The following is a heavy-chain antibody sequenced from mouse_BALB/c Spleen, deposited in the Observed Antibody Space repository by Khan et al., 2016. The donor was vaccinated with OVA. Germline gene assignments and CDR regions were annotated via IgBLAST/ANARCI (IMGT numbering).Heavy chain of an antibody. D-gene: IGHD2-2*01. CDR3: TRVGCLFAY. CDR1: GYTFTSYW. V-gene: IGHV1-5*01. J-gene: IGHJ3*01. Sequence: EVQLQQSGTVLARPGTSVKMSCKASGYTFTSYWMHWVKQRPGQGLEWIGAIYPGNSDTSYNQKFKGKATLTAVTSTSTAYMELSSLTNEDSAVYSCTRVGCLFAYWGQGTLVTVSA. CDR2: IYPGNSDT.